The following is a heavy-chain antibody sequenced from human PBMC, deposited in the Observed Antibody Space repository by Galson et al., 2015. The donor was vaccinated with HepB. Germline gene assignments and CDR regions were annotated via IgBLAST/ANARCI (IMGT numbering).Heavy chain of an antibody. Sequence: SETLSLTCTVSGGSISSYYWSWIRQPPGKGLEWIGYIYYSGSTNYNPSLKSRVTISVDTSKNQFSLKLSSVTAADTAMYYCAVQDWFGESYFDYWGQGTLVTVS. J-gene: IGHJ4*02. V-gene: IGHV4-59*01. CDR2: IYYSGST. CDR1: GGSISSYY. D-gene: IGHD3-10*01. CDR3: AVQDWFGESYFDY.